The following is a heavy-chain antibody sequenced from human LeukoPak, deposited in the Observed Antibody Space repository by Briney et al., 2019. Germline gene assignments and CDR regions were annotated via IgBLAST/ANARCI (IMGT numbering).Heavy chain of an antibody. D-gene: IGHD3-9*01. V-gene: IGHV3-30*01. CDR1: GFTFSSYA. CDR2: ISYDGSNK. CDR3: ARDTQDILTGRGAFDI. J-gene: IGHJ3*02. Sequence: GGSLRLSCAASGFTFSSYAMHWVRQAPGKGLEWVAVISYDGSNKYYADSVKGRFTISKDNSKNTLHLQMNSLRAEETAVYYCARDTQDILTGRGAFDIWGQGTMVTVSS.